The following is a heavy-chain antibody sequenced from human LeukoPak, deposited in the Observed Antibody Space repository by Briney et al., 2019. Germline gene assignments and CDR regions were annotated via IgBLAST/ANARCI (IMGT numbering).Heavy chain of an antibody. CDR1: GFTFSSYA. Sequence: GGSLRLSCAASGFTFSSYAMSWVRQAPGKGLEWVSAISGSGGTTYYADSVKGRFTTSRDNSKNTLYLQMNSLRAEDTAVYYCAKSYYERSGSTRHVDYWGQGTLVIVPS. CDR2: ISGSGGTT. D-gene: IGHD3-22*01. CDR3: AKSYYERSGSTRHVDY. J-gene: IGHJ4*02. V-gene: IGHV3-23*01.